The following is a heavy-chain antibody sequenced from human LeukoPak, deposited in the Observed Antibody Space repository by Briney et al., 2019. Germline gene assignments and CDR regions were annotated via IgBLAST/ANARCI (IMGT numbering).Heavy chain of an antibody. CDR2: FDPEDGET. CDR1: GYTLTELS. CDR3: ARGPYSSSWYHAFDI. J-gene: IGHJ3*02. V-gene: IGHV1-24*01. D-gene: IGHD6-13*01. Sequence: ASVKVSCKVSGYTLTELSMHWVRQAPGKGLEWMGGFDPEDGETIYAQKFQGRVTMTEDTSTDTAYMELSRLRSDDTAVYYCARGPYSSSWYHAFDIWGQGTMVTVSS.